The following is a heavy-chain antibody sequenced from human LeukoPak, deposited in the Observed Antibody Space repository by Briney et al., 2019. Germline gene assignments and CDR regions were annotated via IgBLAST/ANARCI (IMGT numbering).Heavy chain of an antibody. Sequence: GGSLRLSCAVSGFTITSWSINWVRQAPGKGLEWLSYISSGSSPIYYADSVKGRFTISRDNAKKSLYLQMNSLRAEDTAVYYWARVPGIAVADYWGQGTLVTVSS. CDR2: ISSGSSPI. J-gene: IGHJ4*02. D-gene: IGHD6-19*01. CDR1: GFTITSWS. V-gene: IGHV3-48*04. CDR3: ARVPGIAVADY.